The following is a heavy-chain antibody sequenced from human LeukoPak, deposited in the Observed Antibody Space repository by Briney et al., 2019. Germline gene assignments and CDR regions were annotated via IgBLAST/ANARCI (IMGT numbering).Heavy chain of an antibody. V-gene: IGHV1-2*02. CDR2: INPNSGDT. CDR1: GYTFTGYY. J-gene: IGHJ4*02. CDR3: ARDFDYYDSSGYYSHYFGY. D-gene: IGHD3-22*01. Sequence: ASVKVSCKASGYTFTGYYMHWVRQAPGQGLEWMGWINPNSGDTNYAQKLQGRVTMTTDTSTSTAYMELRSLRSDDTAVYYCARDFDYYDSSGYYSHYFGYWGQGTLVTVSS.